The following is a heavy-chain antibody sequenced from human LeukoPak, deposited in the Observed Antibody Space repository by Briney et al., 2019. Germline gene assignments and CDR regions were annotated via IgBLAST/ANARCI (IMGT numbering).Heavy chain of an antibody. J-gene: IGHJ6*02. CDR3: ARDVVVVPAAIHYGIDV. CDR2: INHSGRT. CDR1: GGSFSAYF. Sequence: SETLCLSCAVYGGSFSAYFLGWIRQPPGKGLEWVGEINHSGRTYYNPTLKSRVTISVDTSKTQFSLNLSSVTAADTAVYYCARDVVVVPAAIHYGIDVWGQGTTVTVSS. D-gene: IGHD2-2*01. V-gene: IGHV4-34*01.